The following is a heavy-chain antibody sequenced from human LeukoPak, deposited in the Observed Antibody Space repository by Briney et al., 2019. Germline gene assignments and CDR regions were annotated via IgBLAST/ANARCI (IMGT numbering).Heavy chain of an antibody. J-gene: IGHJ5*02. CDR2: INHSGST. CDR3: ARSLFGYSYGPLPSHNWFDP. V-gene: IGHV4-34*01. Sequence: SETLSLTCAVYGGSFSGYYWSWIRQPPGKGLEWIGEINHSGSTNYNPSLKSRVTISVDTSKNQFSLKLSSVTAADTAVYYCARSLFGYSYGPLPSHNWFDPWGQGTLVTVSS. CDR1: GGSFSGYY. D-gene: IGHD5-18*01.